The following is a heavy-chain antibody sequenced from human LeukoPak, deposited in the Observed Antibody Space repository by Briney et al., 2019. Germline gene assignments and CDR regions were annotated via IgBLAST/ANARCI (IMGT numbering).Heavy chain of an antibody. V-gene: IGHV3-7*01. D-gene: IGHD5-24*01. CDR1: GFTFSNYW. CDR3: ARETPRRGETRDGYR. Sequence: GGSLRLSCAASGFTFSNYWMSWVRQAPGKGLEWVANIKQDGSETYYADSVKGRFTISRDNAKNSLYLQMNSLRAEDTAVYYCARETPRRGETRDGYRWGQGTLVTVSS. J-gene: IGHJ4*02. CDR2: IKQDGSET.